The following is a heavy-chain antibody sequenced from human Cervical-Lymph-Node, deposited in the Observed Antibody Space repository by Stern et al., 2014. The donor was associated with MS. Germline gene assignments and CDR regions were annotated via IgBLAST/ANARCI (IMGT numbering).Heavy chain of an antibody. CDR1: GYTFTTFS. Sequence: QVQLVQSGSELKKPGASVKVSCRASGYTFTTFSMNWVRQAPGQGLEWMGWINTNTGNPTYAQVFTGRFVFSLDASVSTAYLQISSLKAEDTAVYYCARGDEAEYFQHWGQGTLVTVSS. V-gene: IGHV7-4-1*02. CDR2: INTNTGNP. D-gene: IGHD2-21*02. J-gene: IGHJ1*01. CDR3: ARGDEAEYFQH.